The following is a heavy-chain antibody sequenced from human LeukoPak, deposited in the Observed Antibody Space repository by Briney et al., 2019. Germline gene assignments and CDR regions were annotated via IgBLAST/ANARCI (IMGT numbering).Heavy chain of an antibody. V-gene: IGHV4-34*01. D-gene: IGHD1-26*01. CDR2: INHSGST. CDR1: GGSFSGYY. CDR3: ARGRWKVGATRWFDP. Sequence: SETLSPTCAVYGGSFSGYYWSWIRQPPGKGLEWIGEINHSGSTNYNPSLKSRVTISVDTSENQFSLKLSSVTAADTAVYYCARGRWKVGATRWFDPWGQGTLVTVSS. J-gene: IGHJ5*02.